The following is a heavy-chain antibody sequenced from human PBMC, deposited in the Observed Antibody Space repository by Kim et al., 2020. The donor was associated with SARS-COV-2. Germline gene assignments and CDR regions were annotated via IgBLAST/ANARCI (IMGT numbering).Heavy chain of an antibody. V-gene: IGHV3-53*01. D-gene: IGHD3-10*01. CDR3: AKGPGSPDYYYYGMDV. J-gene: IGHJ6*02. CDR2: VYSGGTT. CDR1: GFTVSSNY. Sequence: GGSLRLSCAASGFTVSSNYMSWVRQAPGKGLEWVSVVYSGGTTYYADSVKGRFTLSRDNSKYTLYLQMNSLRAEDTAVYYCAKGPGSPDYYYYGMDVWGQGTTVTVSS.